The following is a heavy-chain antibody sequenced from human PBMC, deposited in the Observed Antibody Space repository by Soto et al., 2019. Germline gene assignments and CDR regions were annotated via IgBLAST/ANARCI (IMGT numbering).Heavy chain of an antibody. D-gene: IGHD6-19*01. J-gene: IGHJ6*02. Sequence: GGSLRLSCAASGFTFSIYAMSWFRQAPGKGLEWVSAISGSGGNTYYADSVKGRFTISRDNSKNTLYLQVNSLRAEDTAAYYCAKSNSGWSYYYYNMDVWGQGTTVTVSS. V-gene: IGHV3-23*01. CDR3: AKSNSGWSYYYYNMDV. CDR1: GFTFSIYA. CDR2: ISGSGGNT.